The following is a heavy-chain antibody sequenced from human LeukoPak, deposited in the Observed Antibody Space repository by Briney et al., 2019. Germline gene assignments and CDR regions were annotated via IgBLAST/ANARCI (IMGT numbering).Heavy chain of an antibody. CDR2: INPNSGGT. Sequence: ASVKVSCKASGYTFTGYYMHWVRQAPGQGLEWMGWINPNSGGTNYAQKFQGRVTMTRDTSISTAYMELSRLRSDDTAVYYCARDRWVRLGLSQSFVSNYYGMYVWGQGTTVTVSS. J-gene: IGHJ6*02. CDR3: ARDRWVRLGLSQSFVSNYYGMYV. D-gene: IGHD1-1*01. CDR1: GYTFTGYY. V-gene: IGHV1-2*02.